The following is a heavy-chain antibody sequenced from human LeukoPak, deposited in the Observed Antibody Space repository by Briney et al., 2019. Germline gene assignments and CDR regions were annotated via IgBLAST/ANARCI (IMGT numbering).Heavy chain of an antibody. D-gene: IGHD3-10*01. Sequence: PSETLSLTCTVSGGSISSYYWGWIRQPAGKGLEWIGRIYTSGSTNYNPSLKSRVTMSVDTSKNQFSLKLSSVTAADTAVYYCARDGGLYYYGSGSSKSNNWFDPWGQGTLVTVSS. J-gene: IGHJ5*02. CDR1: GGSISSYY. V-gene: IGHV4-4*07. CDR2: IYTSGST. CDR3: ARDGGLYYYGSGSSKSNNWFDP.